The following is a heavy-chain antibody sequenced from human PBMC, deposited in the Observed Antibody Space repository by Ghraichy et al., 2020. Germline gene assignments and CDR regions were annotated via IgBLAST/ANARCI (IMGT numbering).Heavy chain of an antibody. Sequence: SQTLSLTCTVSGGSVSSSSDYWGWIRQPPGKGLEWIGNILHGGSTFYNPSLRGRVTISVDTSKNQFSLKLSSVTAADSAMYYCVRYAIGTMLDNWGQGTLVTVS. V-gene: IGHV4-39*01. J-gene: IGHJ4*02. D-gene: IGHD1-1*01. CDR3: VRYAIGTMLDN. CDR2: ILHGGST. CDR1: GGSVSSSSDY.